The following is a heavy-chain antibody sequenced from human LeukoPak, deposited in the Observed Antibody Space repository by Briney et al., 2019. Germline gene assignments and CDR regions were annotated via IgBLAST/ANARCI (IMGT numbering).Heavy chain of an antibody. CDR1: GFTVSSNY. CDR2: IYSGGST. V-gene: IGHV3-53*01. D-gene: IGHD2-2*01. J-gene: IGHJ2*01. Sequence: GGSLRLSCAASGFTVSSNYMSWVCNAPGKGVEWVSVIYSGGSTYYADSVKGRFTISRDNSKNTLYLQMNSLRAEDTAVYYCARESTSWYFDLWGRGTLVTVSS. CDR3: ARESTSWYFDL.